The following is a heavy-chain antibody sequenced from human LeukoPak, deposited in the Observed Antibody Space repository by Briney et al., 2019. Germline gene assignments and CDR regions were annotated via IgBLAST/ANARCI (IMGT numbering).Heavy chain of an antibody. Sequence: GASVKVSCKASGYTFTRYYMHWVRQAPGQGLEWMGWISAYNGNTNYAQKLQGRVTMTTDTSTSTAYMELRSLRSDDTAVYYCARDLSPLGRCSNYWGQGTLVTVSS. J-gene: IGHJ4*02. CDR3: ARDLSPLGRCSNY. CDR1: GYTFTRYY. V-gene: IGHV1-18*04. CDR2: ISAYNGNT. D-gene: IGHD2-15*01.